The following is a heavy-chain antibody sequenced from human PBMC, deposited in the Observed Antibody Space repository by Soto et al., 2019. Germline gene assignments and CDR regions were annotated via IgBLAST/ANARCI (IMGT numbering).Heavy chain of an antibody. J-gene: IGHJ4*02. CDR3: ARWVEVSLDYFDS. CDR2: IYHSGRT. Sequence: KTSETLSLTCTVSGGSITNGYYYWSWVRQNPGKGLEWIGHIYHSGRTYYRPSLKSRVTISVDTSKSQFSLNLSSVTAADTAVYYCARWVEVSLDYFDSWGQGTPVTVSS. CDR1: GGSITNGYYY. D-gene: IGHD2-15*01. V-gene: IGHV4-31*03.